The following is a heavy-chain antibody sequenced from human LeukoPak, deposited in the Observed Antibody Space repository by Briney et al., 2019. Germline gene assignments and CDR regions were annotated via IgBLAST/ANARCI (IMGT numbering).Heavy chain of an antibody. CDR2: IIPIFGTA. CDR1: GGTFSSYA. D-gene: IGHD6-6*01. J-gene: IGHJ4*02. Sequence: SAKVSCKASGGTFSSYAISWVRQAPGQGLEWMGRIIPIFGTANYAQKFQGRVTITTDESTSTAYMELSSLRSEDTAVYYCARDAQYSSSSDDFDYWGQGTLVTVSS. V-gene: IGHV1-69*05. CDR3: ARDAQYSSSSDDFDY.